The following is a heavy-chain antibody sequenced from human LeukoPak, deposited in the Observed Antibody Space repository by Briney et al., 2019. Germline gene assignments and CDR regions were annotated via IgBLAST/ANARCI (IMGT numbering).Heavy chain of an antibody. J-gene: IGHJ6*03. CDR3: ARHSEPTVTTNLYYYYYYMDV. CDR1: GYSFTSYW. V-gene: IGHV5-51*01. Sequence: GESLKISCKGSGYSFTSYWIGWVRQMPGKGLEWMGIIYPCDSDTRYSPSFQGQVTISADKSISTAYLQWSSLKASDTAMYYCARHSEPTVTTNLYYYYYYMDVWGKGTTVTVSS. D-gene: IGHD4-11*01. CDR2: IYPCDSDT.